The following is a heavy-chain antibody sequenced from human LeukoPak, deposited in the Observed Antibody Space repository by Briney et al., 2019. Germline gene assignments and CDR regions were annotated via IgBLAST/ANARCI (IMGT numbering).Heavy chain of an antibody. CDR1: GFTVSTSY. J-gene: IGHJ6*02. V-gene: IGHV3-53*05. Sequence: GGSLRLSCAASGFTVSTSYMSWVRQAPGKGLEWVSIIHSGGSTNYADSVKGRFTISRDNSKNTLYLQTNSLRAEDTAVYYCAKQDYGMDVWGQGTTVTVSS. CDR3: AKQDYGMDV. CDR2: IHSGGST.